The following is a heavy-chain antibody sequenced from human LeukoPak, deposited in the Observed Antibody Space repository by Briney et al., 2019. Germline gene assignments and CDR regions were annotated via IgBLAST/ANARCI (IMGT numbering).Heavy chain of an antibody. Sequence: SETLSLTCTVSGGSISSYYWSWIRQPAGKGLEWIGRIYTSGSTNYNPSLKSRVTMSVDTSKNQFSLKLSSVTAADTAVYYCARGTYYYDSSGYSGDYWGQGTLVTVSS. D-gene: IGHD3-22*01. CDR3: ARGTYYYDSSGYSGDY. CDR2: IYTSGST. J-gene: IGHJ4*02. CDR1: GGSISSYY. V-gene: IGHV4-4*07.